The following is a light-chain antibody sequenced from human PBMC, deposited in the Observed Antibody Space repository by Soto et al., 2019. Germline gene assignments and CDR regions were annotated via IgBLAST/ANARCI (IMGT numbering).Light chain of an antibody. V-gene: IGKV3-20*01. Sequence: IGLTQSPGIWSLSPGGRASLSCGASQSISSSFLAWYQQKPGQAPRLLIYGASSRATGIPDRFSGTGSGTAFTLTISTLEPDDFAVYYCQQYGSSTGTFGQGTKVDIK. CDR3: QQYGSSTGT. CDR1: QSISSSF. J-gene: IGKJ1*01. CDR2: GAS.